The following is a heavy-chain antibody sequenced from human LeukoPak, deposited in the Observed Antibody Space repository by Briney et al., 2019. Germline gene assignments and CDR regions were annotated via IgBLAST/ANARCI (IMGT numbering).Heavy chain of an antibody. CDR2: INTNTGNP. CDR3: ARGGNYDILTGYFPYYFDY. Sequence: ASVKVSCKGYGYTFINHDIDWVRQAPGQGLEWMGWINTNTGNPTYAQGFTGRFVFSLDTSVSTAYLQISSLKAEDTAVYYCARGGNYDILTGYFPYYFDYWGQGTLVTVSS. CDR1: GYTFINHD. V-gene: IGHV7-4-1*02. J-gene: IGHJ4*02. D-gene: IGHD3-9*01.